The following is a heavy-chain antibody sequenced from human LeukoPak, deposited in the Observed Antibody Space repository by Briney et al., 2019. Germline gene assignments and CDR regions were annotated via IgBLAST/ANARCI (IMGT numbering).Heavy chain of an antibody. CDR2: ISGYNGNT. Sequence: ASVKVSCKASGYTFTSYGISWVRQAPGQGLEWMAWISGYNGNTNCAQKFQGRVTMTTDTSTSTAYMEVGSLRSDDTAVYYCARDERSSCRGDSCYYFDYWGQGTLVTVSP. CDR1: GYTFTSYG. CDR3: ARDERSSCRGDSCYYFDY. J-gene: IGHJ4*02. V-gene: IGHV1-18*01. D-gene: IGHD2-15*01.